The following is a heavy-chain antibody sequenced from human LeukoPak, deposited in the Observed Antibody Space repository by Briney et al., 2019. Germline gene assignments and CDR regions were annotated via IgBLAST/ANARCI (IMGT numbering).Heavy chain of an antibody. CDR3: AGDVYGLGDS. CDR1: GFTFSDYW. D-gene: IGHD2-8*01. CDR2: INSDGSAP. J-gene: IGHJ4*02. Sequence: RAGGSLRLSCTASGFTFSDYWMHWVRHTPEKGLMWVSKINSDGSAPQYAESVKGRFTISRDNRKNTLYLQMNSLRAEDTAVYYCAGDVYGLGDSWGQGALVTVSS. V-gene: IGHV3-74*03.